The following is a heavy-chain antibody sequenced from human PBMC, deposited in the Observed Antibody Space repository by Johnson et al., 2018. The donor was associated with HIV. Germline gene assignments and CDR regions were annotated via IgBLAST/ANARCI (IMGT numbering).Heavy chain of an antibody. CDR1: GFTFDDYG. J-gene: IGHJ3*02. CDR3: ARGWVGATLRAFEI. V-gene: IGHV3-20*04. D-gene: IGHD1-26*01. CDR2: INWNGGNT. Sequence: VQLVESGGGVVRPGGSLRLACAATGFTFDDYGMSWVRQGPGKGLEWVSGINWNGGNTDFADAVKGRFNVSRDNAKNSLYLQMNSLRAEDTARYYCARGWVGATLRAFEIWGQGTMVTVSS.